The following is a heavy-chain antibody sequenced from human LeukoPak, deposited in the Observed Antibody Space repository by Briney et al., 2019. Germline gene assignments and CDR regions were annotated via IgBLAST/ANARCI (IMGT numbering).Heavy chain of an antibody. V-gene: IGHV3-66*01. CDR3: ASRDKGYYYGMDV. Sequence: GGSLRLSCAASGFTVSTNYMSWVRHTPGKGLEWVSLIYSGGSTYYADSVKGRFTISRDNSKNTLYLQMNSLRAEDTAVYYCASRDKGYYYGMDVWGQGTTVTVSS. D-gene: IGHD5-24*01. CDR2: IYSGGST. J-gene: IGHJ6*02. CDR1: GFTVSTNY.